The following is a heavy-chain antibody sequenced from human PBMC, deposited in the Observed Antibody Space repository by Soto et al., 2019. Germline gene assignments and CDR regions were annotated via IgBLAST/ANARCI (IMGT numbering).Heavy chain of an antibody. V-gene: IGHV5-51*01. Sequence: PGESLKISCKGSGYSFTSYWIGWVRQMPGKGLEWMGIIYPGDSDTRYSPSFQGQVTISADKSISTAYLQWSSLKASDTAMYYCARGLRLGELSFYDFDYWGQGTLVTVSS. CDR1: GYSFTSYW. J-gene: IGHJ4*02. CDR3: ARGLRLGELSFYDFDY. D-gene: IGHD3-16*02. CDR2: IYPGDSDT.